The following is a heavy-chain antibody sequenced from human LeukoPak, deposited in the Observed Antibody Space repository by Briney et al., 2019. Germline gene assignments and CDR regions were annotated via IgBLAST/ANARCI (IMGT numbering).Heavy chain of an antibody. CDR1: GGSISGYY. CDR3: ARWYCSSTCYHVDV. Sequence: SETLSLTCSVSGGSISGYYWIWVRQPPGKGLEYIGHIYYTGNTGYNPSLKSRVTMSVDTSKNQFSLNLSAVTAADTAVYYCARWYCSSTCYHVDVWGKGTTVTVSS. J-gene: IGHJ6*03. V-gene: IGHV4-59*01. CDR2: IYYTGNT. D-gene: IGHD2-2*01.